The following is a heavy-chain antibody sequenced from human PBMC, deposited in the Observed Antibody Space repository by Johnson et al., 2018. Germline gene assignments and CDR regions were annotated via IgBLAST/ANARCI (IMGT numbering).Heavy chain of an antibody. CDR1: GVSIRSFY. J-gene: IGHJ6*03. CDR3: AKSYYYDGTGYSGAYYYYYMDI. D-gene: IGHD3-22*01. CDR2: IYHSGSS. V-gene: IGHV4-59*01. Sequence: QVQLQESGPGLVKPSETLYLTCSVSGVSIRSFYWSWIRQPPGKGLEWIGYIYHSGSSNYDPSLASRVTISVDTSKSQVSLKLSSVSAADTAVYYCAKSYYYDGTGYSGAYYYYYMDIWGKGTTVTVSS.